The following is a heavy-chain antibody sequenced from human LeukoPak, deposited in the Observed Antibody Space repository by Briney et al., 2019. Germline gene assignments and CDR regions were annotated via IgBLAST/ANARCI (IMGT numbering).Heavy chain of an antibody. D-gene: IGHD1-26*01. CDR2: ISGSGGST. CDR3: AKAGPSGSYRYYFDY. CDR1: GFTFSSYA. V-gene: IGHV3-23*01. Sequence: QTGRSLRLSCAASGFTFSSYAMSWVRQAPGKGLEWVSAISGSGGSTYYADSVKGRFTISRDNSKNTLYLQMNSLRAEDTAVYYCAKAGPSGSYRYYFDYWGQGTLVTVSS. J-gene: IGHJ4*02.